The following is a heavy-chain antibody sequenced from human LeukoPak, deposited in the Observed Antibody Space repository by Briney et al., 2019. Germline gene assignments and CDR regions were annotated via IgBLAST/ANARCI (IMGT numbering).Heavy chain of an antibody. D-gene: IGHD5-24*01. CDR1: GYTFTSYG. Sequence: ASVKVSCKASGYTFTSYGISWVRQAPGQGLEWMGWISAYNGNTNYAQKLQGRVTMTTDTSTSTAYMELRSLRSDDTAVYYCARANGDGYTGRVRAIDIWGQGTMVTVSS. CDR2: ISAYNGNT. V-gene: IGHV1-18*01. J-gene: IGHJ3*02. CDR3: ARANGDGYTGRVRAIDI.